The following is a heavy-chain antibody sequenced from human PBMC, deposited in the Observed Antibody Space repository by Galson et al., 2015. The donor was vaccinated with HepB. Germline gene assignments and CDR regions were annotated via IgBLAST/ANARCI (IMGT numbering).Heavy chain of an antibody. Sequence: SATLSLTCTVSGGSVSGGDYYWNWIRQPPGQGLEWLAYIRRRGSTTMYHPSLKSLGNILLDTAKNGFSLELDSVTAADTALYFCARDFLGTTSRHAAFDIWGQGTAVTVSS. CDR3: ARDFLGTTSRHAAFDI. CDR1: GGSVSGGDYY. J-gene: IGHJ3*02. V-gene: IGHV4-61*03. D-gene: IGHD1-14*01. CDR2: IRRRGST.